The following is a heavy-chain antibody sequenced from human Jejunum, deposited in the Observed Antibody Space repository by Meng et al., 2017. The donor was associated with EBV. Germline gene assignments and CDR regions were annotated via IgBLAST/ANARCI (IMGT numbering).Heavy chain of an antibody. J-gene: IGHJ4*02. CDR2: IYHIGST. D-gene: IGHD4-17*01. CDR3: ARGGPDFGDYVPFDY. Sequence: LHLQASGSGLVKPSQTLSLTCAVSGDSITRGAYLWSWIRQPPGKGLEWIGNIYHIGSTYYNPSLKSRVTISVDRSKNQFSLKLTSVTAADTAVYYCARGGPDFGDYVPFDYWGQGTLVTVSS. CDR1: GDSITRGAYL. V-gene: IGHV4-30-2*01.